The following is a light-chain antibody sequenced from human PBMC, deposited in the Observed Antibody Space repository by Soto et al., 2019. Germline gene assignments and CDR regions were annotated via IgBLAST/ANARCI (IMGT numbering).Light chain of an antibody. J-gene: IGLJ3*02. CDR3: LLRYNTARV. CDR1: TGAVTSGHY. V-gene: IGLV7-46*01. Sequence: QAVVTQEPSLTVSPGGTVTLTCGSATGAVTSGHYPYWFQQKPGQAPRTLIYDTSNKHSWTPARFSGSLLGGKGALTLSGAQPEDEAEYYCLLRYNTARVFGGGTKVTVL. CDR2: DTS.